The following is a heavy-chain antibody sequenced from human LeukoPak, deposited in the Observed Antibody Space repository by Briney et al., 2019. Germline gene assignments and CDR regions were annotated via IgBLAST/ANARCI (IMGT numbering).Heavy chain of an antibody. D-gene: IGHD1-26*01. V-gene: IGHV3-23*01. Sequence: PGGSLRLSCAASGFTFSSYGMTWVRQAPGEGLEWVSIISAGGGTTFYADSVEGRFTISRDNSKNTLYLQMNSLRAEDTAVYYCAKGGSGSYYSFDSWGQGTLVTVSS. CDR3: AKGGSGSYYSFDS. CDR1: GFTFSSYG. J-gene: IGHJ4*02. CDR2: ISAGGGTT.